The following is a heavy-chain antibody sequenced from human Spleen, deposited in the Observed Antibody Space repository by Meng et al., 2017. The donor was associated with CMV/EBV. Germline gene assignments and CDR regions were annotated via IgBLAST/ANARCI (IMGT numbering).Heavy chain of an antibody. CDR3: ARDNHYDFWSGYDY. CDR1: GFTFSDYY. Sequence: GESLKISCAASGFTFSDYYMGWIRQAPGKGLEWVSYMNSIGSAISYADSVKGRFTISRDNSKNTLYLQMNSLRAEDTAVYYCARDNHYDFWSGYDYWGQGTLVTVSS. J-gene: IGHJ4*02. D-gene: IGHD3-3*01. CDR2: MNSIGSAI. V-gene: IGHV3-11*04.